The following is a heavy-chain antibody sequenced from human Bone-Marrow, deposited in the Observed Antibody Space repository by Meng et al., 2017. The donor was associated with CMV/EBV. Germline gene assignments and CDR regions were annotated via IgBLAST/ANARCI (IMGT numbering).Heavy chain of an antibody. V-gene: IGHV3-13*01. CDR2: ICPDGT. D-gene: IGHD6-6*01. CDR1: GLTASISH. J-gene: IGHJ6*02. Sequence: GESLKISCVVSGLTASISHMNWVRQAPGKGLEWVSVICPDGTHYAGFVKGRFTISRENAKNSLYLQMNSLRAGDTAVYYCARAKSSSGSLSVLGMDVWGQGTTVTVSS. CDR3: ARAKSSSGSLSVLGMDV.